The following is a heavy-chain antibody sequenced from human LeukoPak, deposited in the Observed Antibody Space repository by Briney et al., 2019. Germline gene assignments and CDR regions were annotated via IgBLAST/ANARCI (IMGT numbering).Heavy chain of an antibody. CDR1: GFTFSSYS. Sequence: SGGSLRLSCAASGFTFSSYSMNWVRQAPGKGLEWVSSISSSSSYIYYADSVKGRFTISRDNAKSTLYLQMNSLRAEDTAVYYCAKGSKAVVFTRDHYMDVWGKGTTVTFSS. CDR3: AKGSKAVVFTRDHYMDV. V-gene: IGHV3-21*01. CDR2: ISSSSSYI. J-gene: IGHJ6*03. D-gene: IGHD3-22*01.